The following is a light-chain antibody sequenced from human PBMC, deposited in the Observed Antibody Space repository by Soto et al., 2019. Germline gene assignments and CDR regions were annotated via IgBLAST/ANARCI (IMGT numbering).Light chain of an antibody. CDR2: GAS. CDR1: QSVSSS. V-gene: IGKV3-15*01. Sequence: EIVLTQSPATLSLSPGERATLSCRASQSVSSSLAWYQQKPGQAPRLLIYGASTRATGIPARFSGTGSGTEFTLTISSLQSEDLAVYYCQQYNNWPPWTFGQGTKVDIK. J-gene: IGKJ1*01. CDR3: QQYNNWPPWT.